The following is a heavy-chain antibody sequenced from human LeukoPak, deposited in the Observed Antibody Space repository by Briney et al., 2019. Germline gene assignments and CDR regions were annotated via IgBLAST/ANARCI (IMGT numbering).Heavy chain of an antibody. Sequence: SQTLSLTCSVSGGSISSGDYYWSWIRQPPGKGLEWIGYIHYSGITYYNPSLKSRITISLDTSKNQFSLKLSSVTAADTAVYYCAGAQQTWFDPWGQGTLVTVSS. J-gene: IGHJ5*02. D-gene: IGHD1/OR15-1a*01. CDR1: GGSISSGDYY. CDR2: IHYSGIT. V-gene: IGHV4-30-4*01. CDR3: AGAQQTWFDP.